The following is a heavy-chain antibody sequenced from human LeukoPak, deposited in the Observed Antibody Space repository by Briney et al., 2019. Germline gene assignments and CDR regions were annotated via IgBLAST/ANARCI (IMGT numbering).Heavy chain of an antibody. Sequence: GGSLRLSCAASGLTFSSYAKSWVRQAPGKGLEWVSAISGSGGSTYYADSVKGRFTISRDNSKNTRYLQMNSLRAEDTAVYYCAKFSYGDYGTFDYWGQGTLVTVSS. J-gene: IGHJ4*02. CDR2: ISGSGGST. CDR1: GLTFSSYA. CDR3: AKFSYGDYGTFDY. V-gene: IGHV3-23*01. D-gene: IGHD4-17*01.